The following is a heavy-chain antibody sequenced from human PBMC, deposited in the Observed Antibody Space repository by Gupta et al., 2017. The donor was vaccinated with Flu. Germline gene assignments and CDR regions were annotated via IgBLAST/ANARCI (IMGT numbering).Heavy chain of an antibody. J-gene: IGHJ4*02. CDR3: AKVPAATRTTAGKRPHDY. CDR2: ISGSGVST. D-gene: IGHD4-4*01. Sequence: SWVRQAPGKGLEWVSAISGSGVSTYYADSVKGRVTISRDNSKNTLYRQMNSLRAEETAVYYCAKVPAATRTTAGKRPHDYGGQGTMVTVSS. V-gene: IGHV3-23*01.